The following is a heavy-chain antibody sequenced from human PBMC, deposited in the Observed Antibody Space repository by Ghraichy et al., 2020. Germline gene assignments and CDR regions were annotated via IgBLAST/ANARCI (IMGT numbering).Heavy chain of an antibody. V-gene: IGHV3-7*01. D-gene: IGHD5-18*01. CDR1: GFTFSSYW. Sequence: LSLTCAASGFTFSSYWMNWVRQAPGKGLEWVANIKQDGIEKHYVDSVKGRFTIFRDNAKNSLYLQMNSLRAEDTAVYYCARDLTWIQDYWGQGTLVTVSS. CDR2: IKQDGIEK. J-gene: IGHJ4*02. CDR3: ARDLTWIQDY.